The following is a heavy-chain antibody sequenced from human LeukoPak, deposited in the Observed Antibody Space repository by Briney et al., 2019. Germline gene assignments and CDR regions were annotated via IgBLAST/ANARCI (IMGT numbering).Heavy chain of an antibody. J-gene: IGHJ5*02. V-gene: IGHV5-51*01. D-gene: IGHD1-26*01. Sequence: GESLKISCKGSGYRFTNYWIGWVRQMPGKGLECMGIIYPDDSDIRYSPSFQGQVTISADKSISTAYLQWSSLKASDTAIYYCARRGARTEELDPWGQGTLVTVSS. CDR2: IYPDDSDI. CDR1: GYRFTNYW. CDR3: ARRGARTEELDP.